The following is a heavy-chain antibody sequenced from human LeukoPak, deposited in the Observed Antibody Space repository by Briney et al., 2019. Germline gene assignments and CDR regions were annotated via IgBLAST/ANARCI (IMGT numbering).Heavy chain of an antibody. Sequence: SETLSLTCTVSGGSISSYYWSWIRQPPGKGLEWIGYIYYSGGTNYNPSLKSRVTISVDTSKNQFSLKLSSVTAADTAVYYCARDSNRVFDPWGQGTLVTVSS. D-gene: IGHD6-13*01. CDR1: GGSISSYY. CDR2: IYYSGGT. CDR3: ARDSNRVFDP. J-gene: IGHJ5*02. V-gene: IGHV4-59*01.